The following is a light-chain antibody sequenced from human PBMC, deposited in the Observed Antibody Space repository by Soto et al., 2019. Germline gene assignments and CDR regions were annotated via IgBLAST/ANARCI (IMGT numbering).Light chain of an antibody. CDR3: QKYTRAPFT. J-gene: IGKJ3*01. V-gene: IGKV1-27*01. CDR1: QGIDTY. Sequence: DIQMTQSPSSLSASVGDRVTITCRASQGIDTYLAWYQQKPGQVPKLLIYAASTLQSGVPSRFSGSGSGTDFTLTISSLQPEDVATYFCQKYTRAPFTFGPGTKVVIK. CDR2: AAS.